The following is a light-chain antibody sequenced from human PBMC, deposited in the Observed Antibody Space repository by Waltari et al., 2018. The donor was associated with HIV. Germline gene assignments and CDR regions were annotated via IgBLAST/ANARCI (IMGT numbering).Light chain of an antibody. CDR1: SRDVGGYNY. V-gene: IGLV2-14*03. CDR3: SSYTSSSTHV. J-gene: IGLJ1*01. CDR2: EVN. Sequence: QSALTQPASVSASPGQSITIPCPGTSRDVGGYNYVSWYRQHPGEAPKVIIYEVNRRPSGVSNRFTASKSGNTASLAISGLQPEDEADYFCSSYTSSSTHVFGPGTKVTVL.